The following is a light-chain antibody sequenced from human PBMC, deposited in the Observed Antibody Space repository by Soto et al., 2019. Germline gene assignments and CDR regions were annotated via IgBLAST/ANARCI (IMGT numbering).Light chain of an antibody. V-gene: IGKV3-11*01. Sequence: EIVVTQSPAALSLPPGERATIFCKTSQTISKYLVWYQQKPGQAPRLLINNASNRATGIPARFNGSGSGTDFTLTISSLEPEDCAVSYCQQRSNWPVTFGGGTKVDIK. CDR2: NAS. J-gene: IGKJ4*01. CDR1: QTISKY. CDR3: QQRSNWPVT.